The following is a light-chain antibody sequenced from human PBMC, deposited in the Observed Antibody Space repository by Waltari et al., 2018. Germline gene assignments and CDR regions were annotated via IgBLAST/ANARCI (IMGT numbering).Light chain of an antibody. J-gene: IGKJ1*01. Sequence: EIVLTQSPGTLSLSPGERGTLSCRASQSVNSRYLAWYQQKPGQAPRIRIYAASSRATGIPDRFSGSGSGTEFSLTISRLEPEDFAVYYCQHYDRSSTFGQGTKVEMK. V-gene: IGKV3-20*01. CDR3: QHYDRSST. CDR1: QSVNSRY. CDR2: AAS.